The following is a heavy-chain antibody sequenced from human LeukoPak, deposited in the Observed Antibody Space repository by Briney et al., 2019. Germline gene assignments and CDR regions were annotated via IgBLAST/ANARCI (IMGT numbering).Heavy chain of an antibody. CDR2: IKNKGDGGTT. CDR3: TTGIVGGGY. V-gene: IGHV3-15*01. D-gene: IGHD1-26*01. CDR1: GLTFSTAW. J-gene: IGHJ4*02. Sequence: GGSLRLSCAASGLTFSTAWMSWVRPAPGKGLEWVSRIKNKGDGGTTDYAAPVKGRFTISRDDSKNTLYLQMNSLKAEDTALYYCTTGIVGGGYWGPGTLVTVSS.